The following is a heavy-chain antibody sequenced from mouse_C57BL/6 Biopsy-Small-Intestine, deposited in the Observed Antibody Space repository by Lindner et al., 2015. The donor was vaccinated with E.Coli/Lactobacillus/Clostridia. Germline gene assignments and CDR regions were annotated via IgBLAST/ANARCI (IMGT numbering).Heavy chain of an antibody. D-gene: IGHD1-1*02. CDR1: GNTFTGNC. J-gene: IGHJ2*01. CDR2: MNSNSGYT. Sequence: SVKVSCKASGNTFTGNCIHWMRQAPGQGLEWLGWMNSNSGYTNYVQTFRGRVTMTRDTSIRTAYMELSSLRSDDTAIYYCATTGRASMAYFDYWGQGTLVTVSS. CDR3: ATTGRASMAYFDY. V-gene: IGHV1S130*01.